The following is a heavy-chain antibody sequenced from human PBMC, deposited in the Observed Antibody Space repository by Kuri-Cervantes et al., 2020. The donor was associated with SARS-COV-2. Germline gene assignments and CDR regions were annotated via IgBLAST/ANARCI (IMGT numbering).Heavy chain of an antibody. Sequence: GGSLRLSCAASGFTFSDYYMSWIRQAPGKGLEWVAVISYDGSNKYYADSVKGRFTISRDNSKNTLYLQMNSLRAEDTAVYYCARGFRNYDFWSGYRPNYYYYYMDVWGKGTTVTVSS. CDR1: GFTFSDYY. CDR3: ARGFRNYDFWSGYRPNYYYYYMDV. J-gene: IGHJ6*03. V-gene: IGHV3-30-3*01. CDR2: ISYDGSNK. D-gene: IGHD3-3*01.